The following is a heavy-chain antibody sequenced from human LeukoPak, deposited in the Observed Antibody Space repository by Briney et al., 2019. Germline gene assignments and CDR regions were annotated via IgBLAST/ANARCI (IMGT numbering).Heavy chain of an antibody. Sequence: SVKVSCKASGGTFSSYAISWVRQAPGQGLEWMGGIIPIFGTANYAQKFQGRVTITADESTSTAYMELSSLRSEDTAVYYCARNPPRAATWYYFDYWGQGTLVTVSS. J-gene: IGHJ4*02. CDR3: ARNPPRAATWYYFDY. D-gene: IGHD1-26*01. CDR2: IIPIFGTA. CDR1: GGTFSSYA. V-gene: IGHV1-69*13.